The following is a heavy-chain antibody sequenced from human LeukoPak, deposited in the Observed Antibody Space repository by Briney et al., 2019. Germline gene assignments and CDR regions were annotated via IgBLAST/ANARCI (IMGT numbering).Heavy chain of an antibody. CDR1: GGTFSSYA. Sequence: SVKVSCKASGGTFSSYAISWVRQAPGQGLEWMGGIIPIFGTANYAQKFQGRVTITADGSTSTAYMELSSLRSEDTAVYYCAREVGSGSSNWFDPWGQGTLVTVSS. V-gene: IGHV1-69*01. CDR3: AREVGSGSSNWFDP. CDR2: IIPIFGTA. J-gene: IGHJ5*02. D-gene: IGHD3-10*01.